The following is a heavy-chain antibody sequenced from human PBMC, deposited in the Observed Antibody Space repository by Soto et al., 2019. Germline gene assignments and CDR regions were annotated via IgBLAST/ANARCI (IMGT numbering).Heavy chain of an antibody. V-gene: IGHV3-48*03. D-gene: IGHD5-12*01. CDR2: ISSSGSTI. CDR3: ARDGERWLQFDAFDI. J-gene: IGHJ3*02. Sequence: GGSLRLSCAASGFTFSSYEMNWVRQAPGKGLEWVSYISSSGSTIYYADSVKGRFTISRDNAKNSLYLQMNSLRAEDTAVYYCARDGERWLQFDAFDIWGQGTMVTVSS. CDR1: GFTFSSYE.